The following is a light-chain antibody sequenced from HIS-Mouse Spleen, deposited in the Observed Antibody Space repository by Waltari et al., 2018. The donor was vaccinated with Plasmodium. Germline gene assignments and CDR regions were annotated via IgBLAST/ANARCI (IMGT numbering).Light chain of an antibody. CDR1: SSDVAGYTY. CDR3: SSYTSSSTLNYV. V-gene: IGLV2-14*03. J-gene: IGLJ1*01. Sequence: QSALTQPASVSGSPGQSITISCTGTSSDVAGYTYFSSYQQHPGNAPKLVIYDDSNRPSGVSNRVSGSKSRNTASLTISGLQAEDEADYYCSSYTSSSTLNYVFGTGTKVTVL. CDR2: DDS.